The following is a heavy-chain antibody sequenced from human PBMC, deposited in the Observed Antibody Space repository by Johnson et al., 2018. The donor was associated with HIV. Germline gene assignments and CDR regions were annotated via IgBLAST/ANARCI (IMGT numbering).Heavy chain of an antibody. CDR3: GVLWFREWVAFDI. D-gene: IGHD3-10*01. J-gene: IGHJ3*02. CDR2: IWYDGSNK. V-gene: IGHV3-33*08. Sequence: QVQLVESGGGLVKPGGSLRLSCAASGFTFSSYGMHWVRQAPGKGLEWVAVIWYDGSNKYYADSVKGRFTISRDNSKITLYLQMNSLRAEDTAVYYCGVLWFREWVAFDIWGQGTMVTVSS. CDR1: GFTFSSYG.